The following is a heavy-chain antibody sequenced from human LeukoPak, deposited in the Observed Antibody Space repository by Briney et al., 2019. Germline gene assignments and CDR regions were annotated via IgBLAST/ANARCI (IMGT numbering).Heavy chain of an antibody. D-gene: IGHD5-12*01. J-gene: IGHJ4*02. V-gene: IGHV1-3*01. CDR1: GYNFNTYT. CDR3: ARGRYSGYDSFAGVY. CDR2: VNAGNGDT. Sequence: GASVKASCKASGYNFNTYTIHWVRQAPGQGLEWMGWVNAGNGDTKYSQNFQGTVTFTRDTSATTAYMELSSLRSEGTAVYFWARGRYSGYDSFAGVYWGQGTLVTVSS.